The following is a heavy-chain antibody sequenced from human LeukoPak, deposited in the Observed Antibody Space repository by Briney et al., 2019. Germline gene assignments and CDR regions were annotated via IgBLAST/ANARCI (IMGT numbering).Heavy chain of an antibody. CDR3: ARDSTPLRFLEWLCFDY. V-gene: IGHV1-18*01. J-gene: IGHJ4*02. CDR2: ISAYNGNT. CDR1: GYTFTSYG. D-gene: IGHD3-3*01. Sequence: ASVNVSCKASGYTFTSYGISWVRQAPGQGLEWMGWISAYNGNTNYAQKLQGRVTMTTDTSTSTAYMELRSLRSDDTAVYYCARDSTPLRFLEWLCFDYWGQGTLVTVSS.